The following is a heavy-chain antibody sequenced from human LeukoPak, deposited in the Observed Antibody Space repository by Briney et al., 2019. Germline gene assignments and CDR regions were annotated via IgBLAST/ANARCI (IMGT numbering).Heavy chain of an antibody. V-gene: IGHV3-21*01. CDR2: ISSSSSYI. J-gene: IGHJ6*02. CDR3: ARVASGTLYGMDV. Sequence: GGPLRLSCAASGFTFSSYSMNWVRQAPGKGLEWVSSISSSSSYIYYADSVKGRFTISRDNAKNSLYLQMNSLRAEDTAVYYCARVASGTLYGMDVWGQGTTVTVSS. D-gene: IGHD1-26*01. CDR1: GFTFSSYS.